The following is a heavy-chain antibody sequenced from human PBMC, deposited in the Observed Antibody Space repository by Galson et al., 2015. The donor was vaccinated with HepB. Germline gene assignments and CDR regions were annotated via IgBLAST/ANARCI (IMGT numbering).Heavy chain of an antibody. CDR3: ATSRLGGFDELLPADGANFDY. D-gene: IGHD2-15*01. J-gene: IGHJ4*02. CDR1: GYTLTELS. Sequence: SVKVSCKVSGYTLTELSMHWVRQAPGKGLEWMGGFDPEDGETIYAQKFQGRVTMTEDTSTDTAYMELSSLRSEDTAVYYCATSRLGGFDELLPADGANFDYWGQGTLVTVSS. CDR2: FDPEDGET. V-gene: IGHV1-24*01.